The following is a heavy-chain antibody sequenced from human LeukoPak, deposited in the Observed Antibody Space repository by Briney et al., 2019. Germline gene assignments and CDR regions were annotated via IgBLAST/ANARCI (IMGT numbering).Heavy chain of an antibody. CDR1: GFTFSSCS. Sequence: PGGSLRLSCVASGFTFSSCSMNWVRQAPGKGLEWVSYISSSGSTIYYADSVKDRFTISRDNAKNSLYLQMNSLRAEDTAVYYCAELGITMIGGVWGKGTTVTISS. J-gene: IGHJ6*04. D-gene: IGHD3-10*02. CDR2: ISSSGSTI. CDR3: AELGITMIGGV. V-gene: IGHV3-48*04.